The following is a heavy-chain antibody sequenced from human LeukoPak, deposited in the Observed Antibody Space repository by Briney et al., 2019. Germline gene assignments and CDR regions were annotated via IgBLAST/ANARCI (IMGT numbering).Heavy chain of an antibody. J-gene: IGHJ3*02. V-gene: IGHV4-4*07. CDR3: ARSRHVYGDYVYAFEI. CDR1: GGLLITHY. D-gene: IGHD4-17*01. CDR2: IYTSGIT. Sequence: SESLSLTCPVSGGLLITHYYNWIRQPAGKGLEFLGRIYTSGITNYNPSLRGRVIMSVYTSKNKFSLKLSSVTAADTAVYYCARSRHVYGDYVYAFEIWGQGTMVTVSS.